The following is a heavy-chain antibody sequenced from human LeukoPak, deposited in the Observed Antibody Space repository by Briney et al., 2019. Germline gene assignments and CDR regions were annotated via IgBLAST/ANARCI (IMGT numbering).Heavy chain of an antibody. CDR2: VYPGDSDS. CDR1: GYRFSSYW. Sequence: GESLKISCKGSGYRFSSYWIGWVRQMPGRGLEWMGIVYPGDSDSEYSPSFQGQVTISADKSISTAYLQWNSLKASDTAIYYCARHKAHSSGYYLAFDIWGQGTMVTVTS. CDR3: ARHKAHSSGYYLAFDI. V-gene: IGHV5-51*01. J-gene: IGHJ3*02. D-gene: IGHD3-22*01.